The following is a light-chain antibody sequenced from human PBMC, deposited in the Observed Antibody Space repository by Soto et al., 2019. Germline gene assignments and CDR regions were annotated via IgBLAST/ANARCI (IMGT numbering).Light chain of an antibody. CDR3: QQYNSFTRT. CDR1: QSIISW. V-gene: IGKV1-5*03. Sequence: DIQMTQSPSTLSASAGDRLTITCRASQSIISWLAWYLQTPGKAPKILIYKASSLESGVLSRFLGSGAGSECTRPISSLQPDDFETYCCQQYNSFTRTFGQGTKVDI. J-gene: IGKJ1*01. CDR2: KAS.